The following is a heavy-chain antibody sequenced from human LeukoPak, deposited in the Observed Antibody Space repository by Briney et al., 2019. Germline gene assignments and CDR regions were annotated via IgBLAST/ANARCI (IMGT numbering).Heavy chain of an antibody. CDR1: GFTFSRYG. V-gene: IGHV3-21*01. D-gene: IGHD6-19*01. J-gene: IGHJ4*02. CDR2: ISTSSSYI. Sequence: PGGSLRLSCAASGFTFSRYGMNWVRQAPGKGLEWVSSISTSSSYIYYADSMKGRFTISRDNAKNSLYLQMNSLRAEDTAVYYCAKDPTVAGSPYYFDYWGQGTLVTVSS. CDR3: AKDPTVAGSPYYFDY.